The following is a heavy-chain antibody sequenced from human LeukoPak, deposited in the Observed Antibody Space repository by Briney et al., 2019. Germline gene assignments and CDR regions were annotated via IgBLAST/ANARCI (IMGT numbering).Heavy chain of an antibody. V-gene: IGHV3-23*01. CDR3: AKRERQSFAY. CDR1: GFTFSDYA. J-gene: IGHJ4*02. D-gene: IGHD6-19*01. Sequence: GGSLRLSCAASGFTFSDYAMTWVRQAPGKGLECVSRITGSGSSTFYADSVKGRFTISRDNSKNTVSLQMSGLRAEDTAVYYCAKRERQSFAYWGQGTLVTVSS. CDR2: ITGSGSST.